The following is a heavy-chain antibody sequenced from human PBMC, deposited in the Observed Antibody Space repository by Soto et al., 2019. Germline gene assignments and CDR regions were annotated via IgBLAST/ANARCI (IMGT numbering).Heavy chain of an antibody. V-gene: IGHV3-21*01. J-gene: IGHJ3*02. CDR1: GFTFSSYS. D-gene: IGHD3-16*01. Sequence: GGSLRLSCAASGFTFSSYSMNWVRQAPGKGLEWVSSISSSSSYIYYADSVKGRFTISRDNAKNSLYLQMNSLRAEDTAVYYYARASMGRYVGAFDIWGQGTMVTVSS. CDR3: ARASMGRYVGAFDI. CDR2: ISSSSSYI.